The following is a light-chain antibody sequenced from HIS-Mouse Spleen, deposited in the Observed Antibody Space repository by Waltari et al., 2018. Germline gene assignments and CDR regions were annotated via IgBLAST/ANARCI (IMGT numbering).Light chain of an antibody. CDR1: SSDVGGYNY. CDR3: SSYTSSSTEV. J-gene: IGLJ2*01. CDR2: DVS. Sequence: QSALTQPASVSGSPGQSITISCTGTSSDVGGYNYGSWYQQHPGKAPKLMIYDVSNRPSGFSSRFSGSKSGSTASLTISGLQAEDEADYYCSSYTSSSTEVFGGGTKLTVL. V-gene: IGLV2-14*03.